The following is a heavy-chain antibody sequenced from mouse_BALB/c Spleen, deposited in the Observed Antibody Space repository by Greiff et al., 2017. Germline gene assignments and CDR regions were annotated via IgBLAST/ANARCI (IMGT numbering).Heavy chain of an antibody. D-gene: IGHD1-2*01. Sequence: QVQLQQSGPDLVAPSQSLSITCTVSGFSLTSYGVHWVRQPPGKGLEWLVVIWSDGSTTYNSALKSRLSISKDNSKSQVFLKMNSLQTDDTAMYYCARHKTTATAMDYWGQGTSVTVSS. CDR3: ARHKTTATAMDY. V-gene: IGHV2-6-2*01. J-gene: IGHJ4*01. CDR1: GFSLTSYG. CDR2: IWSDGST.